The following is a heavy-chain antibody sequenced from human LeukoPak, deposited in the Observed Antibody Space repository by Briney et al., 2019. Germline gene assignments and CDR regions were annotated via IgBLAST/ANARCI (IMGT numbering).Heavy chain of an antibody. CDR1: GFTFSSYA. CDR2: ISYDGGNK. Sequence: GGSLRLSCAASGFTFSSYAMSWVRQAPGKGLEWVAVISYDGGNKYYADSVKGRFTISRDNPKNTLYLQMNSLRAEDTAVYYCAKNTRDYYYYGMDVWGQGTTVSVSS. D-gene: IGHD2-2*02. J-gene: IGHJ6*02. CDR3: AKNTRDYYYYGMDV. V-gene: IGHV3-30*18.